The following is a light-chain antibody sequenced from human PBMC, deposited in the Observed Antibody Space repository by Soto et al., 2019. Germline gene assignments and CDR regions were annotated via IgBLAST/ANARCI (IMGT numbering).Light chain of an antibody. Sequence: EIVMTQSPATVSVSPGERATLSCRASQSVGSNLAWYHQKPGQAPRLLIYGSSTRATGIPARFSGSGSGTEFTLTISSLQSEDFAVYFCQQYNNWPRTFGQGTKVEIK. J-gene: IGKJ1*01. CDR1: QSVGSN. CDR3: QQYNNWPRT. V-gene: IGKV3-15*01. CDR2: GSS.